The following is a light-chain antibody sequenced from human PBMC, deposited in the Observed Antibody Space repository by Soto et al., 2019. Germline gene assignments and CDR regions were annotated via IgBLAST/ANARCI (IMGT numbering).Light chain of an antibody. V-gene: IGKV3-11*01. CDR1: QSVTDF. J-gene: IGKJ4*01. CDR2: DAS. Sequence: EIVLTQSPATLSLSPGERATLSCRSSQSVTDFLAWYQQKPGQAPRLLIYDASNRATGVPARFSGSGSGTDFTITIISLEPEDSSVYYCQQLSVWPPLTFGGGTKVASK. CDR3: QQLSVWPPLT.